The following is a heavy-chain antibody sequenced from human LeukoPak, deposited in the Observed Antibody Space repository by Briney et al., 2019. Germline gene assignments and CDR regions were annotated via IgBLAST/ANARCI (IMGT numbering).Heavy chain of an antibody. Sequence: PGGSLRLSCAASGFTFSSYSMNWVRQASGKGLEWVSSISSSSRYIYCADSVKGRFTISRDNAKNSLYLQMNSLRAEDTAVYYCARSSAGSYNWFDPWGQGTLVTVSS. CDR2: ISSSSRYI. J-gene: IGHJ5*02. CDR3: ARSSAGSYNWFDP. CDR1: GFTFSSYS. V-gene: IGHV3-21*01. D-gene: IGHD3-10*01.